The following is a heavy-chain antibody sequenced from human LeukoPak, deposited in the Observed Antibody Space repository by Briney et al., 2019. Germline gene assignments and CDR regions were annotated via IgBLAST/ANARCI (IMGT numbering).Heavy chain of an antibody. CDR3: ARALSGSYYDYFDY. V-gene: IGHV3-21*01. Sequence: GGSLRLSCAASGFNFSTYSTDWVRQAPGKGLEWVSCISSGSSYTYYVDSVKGRFTISRDNAKNSLYLQMNSLRAEDTAVYYCARALSGSYYDYFDYWGQGTLVTASS. J-gene: IGHJ4*02. CDR1: GFNFSTYS. CDR2: ISSGSSYT. D-gene: IGHD1-26*01.